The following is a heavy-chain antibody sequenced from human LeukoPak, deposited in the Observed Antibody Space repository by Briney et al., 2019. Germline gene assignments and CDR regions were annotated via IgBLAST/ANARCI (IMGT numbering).Heavy chain of an antibody. V-gene: IGHV3-23*01. Sequence: GGSLRLSCAASGFTFSSYGMSWVRQAPGKGLEWVSAISGSGGSTYYADSVKGRFTISRDNSKNTLYLQMNSLRAEDTAVYYCAKDHLPTLGYSSSWYGENWFDPWGQGTLVTVSS. CDR1: GFTFSSYG. D-gene: IGHD6-13*01. CDR3: AKDHLPTLGYSSSWYGENWFDP. J-gene: IGHJ5*02. CDR2: ISGSGGST.